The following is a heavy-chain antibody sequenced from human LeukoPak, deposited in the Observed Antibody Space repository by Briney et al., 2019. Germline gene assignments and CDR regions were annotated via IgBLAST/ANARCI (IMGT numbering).Heavy chain of an antibody. Sequence: PSETLSLTCTVSGGSINSYYWSWIRQPPGKGVEWIGYIYYSGSTNYNPSLKSRVTISVDTSKNQFSLKLSSVTAADTAVYYCARGGYFDWLFDYWGQGTLVTVSS. CDR3: ARGGYFDWLFDY. V-gene: IGHV4-59*01. J-gene: IGHJ4*02. D-gene: IGHD3-9*01. CDR1: GGSINSYY. CDR2: IYYSGST.